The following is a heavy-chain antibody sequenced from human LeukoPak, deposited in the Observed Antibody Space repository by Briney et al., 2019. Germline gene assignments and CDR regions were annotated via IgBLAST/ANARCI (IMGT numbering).Heavy chain of an antibody. Sequence: SETLSLTCTVAGDSLSSGGYYRGWIRQAPGRGLGWIGSIYYSGSTYYNPSLKSRVSLSVDTSKNQFSLNLTSVTAADTAVYYCGCPTVTTPPTDYWGQGTLVTVFS. J-gene: IGHJ4*02. V-gene: IGHV4-39*01. CDR2: IYYSGST. CDR3: GCPTVTTPPTDY. D-gene: IGHD4-11*01. CDR1: GDSLSSGGYY.